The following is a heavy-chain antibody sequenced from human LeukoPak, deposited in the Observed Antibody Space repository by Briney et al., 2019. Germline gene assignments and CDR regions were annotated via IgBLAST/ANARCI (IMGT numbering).Heavy chain of an antibody. V-gene: IGHV3-74*01. J-gene: IGHJ3*02. Sequence: GGSLRLSCAASGFTFSNYWMHWVRQAPGEALMWVSRINSDGSSTSYADSVKGRFTISRDNAKNTLYLQMNSLRAEDTAVYYCARAALYGSGSYYNWGDAFDIWGQGTMVTVSS. CDR1: GFTFSNYW. CDR3: ARAALYGSGSYYNWGDAFDI. D-gene: IGHD3-10*01. CDR2: INSDGSST.